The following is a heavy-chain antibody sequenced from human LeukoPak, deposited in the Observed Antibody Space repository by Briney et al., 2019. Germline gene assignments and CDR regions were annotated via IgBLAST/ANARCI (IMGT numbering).Heavy chain of an antibody. CDR3: ARGAEDIVVVPAAIPPAD. D-gene: IGHD2-2*01. CDR2: ISYDGSNK. J-gene: IGHJ4*02. CDR1: GFTFSSNA. V-gene: IGHV3-30*04. Sequence: GRSLRLSCAAPGFTFSSNAMHWVRQAPGKGLEWVAVISYDGSNKYYADSVKGRFTISRDNSKNTLYLQMNSLRAEDTAVYYCARGAEDIVVVPAAIPPADWGQGTLVTVSS.